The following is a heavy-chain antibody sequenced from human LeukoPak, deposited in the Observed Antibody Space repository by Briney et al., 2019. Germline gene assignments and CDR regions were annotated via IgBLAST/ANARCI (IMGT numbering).Heavy chain of an antibody. Sequence: ASVKVSCKASGYTLTTSDINWVRQATGQGLEWMGWMNPNIGHTGFTQKFQGRVTMTRSISLNTAYMELSSLRSEDTAVYFCGRVQSGSLLRYGMDVWGQGTTVTVSS. V-gene: IGHV1-8*01. D-gene: IGHD3-10*01. CDR1: GYTLTTSD. CDR3: GRVQSGSLLRYGMDV. J-gene: IGHJ6*02. CDR2: MNPNIGHT.